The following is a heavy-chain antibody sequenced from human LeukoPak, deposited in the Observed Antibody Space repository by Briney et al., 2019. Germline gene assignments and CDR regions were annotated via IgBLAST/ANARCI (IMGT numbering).Heavy chain of an antibody. J-gene: IGHJ4*02. Sequence: GGSLRLSCGASGFTFSSYGMTWVRQAPGKGLEWVSSISASGLMTYYADSVKGRFTVSRDNSKNSLYLQMSSLTAADTAVYYCAKDRSIGTYYTFDHWGQGTLVTVSS. V-gene: IGHV3-23*01. D-gene: IGHD1-26*01. CDR2: ISASGLMT. CDR1: GFTFSSYG. CDR3: AKDRSIGTYYTFDH.